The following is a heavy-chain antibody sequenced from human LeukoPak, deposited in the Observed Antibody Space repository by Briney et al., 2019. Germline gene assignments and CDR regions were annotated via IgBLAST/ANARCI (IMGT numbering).Heavy chain of an antibody. V-gene: IGHV4-59*01. Sequence: PSETLSLTCTVSGGSISSYYWTWVRQPPGMRLEWIGYIYYSGNTNYNPSLKSRVTISLDTSRNQFSLKLSSVTAADTAVYYCARGFYSPHYWGQGTLVSVSS. D-gene: IGHD4-11*01. CDR3: ARGFYSPHY. CDR1: GGSISSYY. J-gene: IGHJ4*02. CDR2: IYYSGNT.